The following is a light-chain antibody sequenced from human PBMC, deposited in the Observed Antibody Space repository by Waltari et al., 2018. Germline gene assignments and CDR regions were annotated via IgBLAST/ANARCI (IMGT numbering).Light chain of an antibody. CDR2: GVF. J-gene: IGKJ4*01. V-gene: IGKV3-20*01. Sequence: IVLTQSPGTLSLSQGGRATLSCRASQTVSSNYLAWYQQKPGQAPRLLIYGVFTRATGIPDRFTGSGSGTDFSLTISRLEPEDFAVYFCQQYGSSALTFGGGTKVQIK. CDR3: QQYGSSALT. CDR1: QTVSSNY.